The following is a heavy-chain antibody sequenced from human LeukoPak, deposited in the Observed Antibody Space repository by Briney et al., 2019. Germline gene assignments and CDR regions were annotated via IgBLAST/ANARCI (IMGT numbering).Heavy chain of an antibody. CDR1: GGSISSGGYY. CDR2: IYYSGST. CDR3: ARLMAVGATVFDY. D-gene: IGHD1-26*01. V-gene: IGHV4-31*03. Sequence: PSETLSLTCTVSGGSISSGGYYWSWIRQHPGKGLEWIEYIYYSGSTYYNPSLKSRVTISVDTSKNQFSLKLSSVTAADTAVYYCARLMAVGATVFDYWGQGTLVTVSS. J-gene: IGHJ4*02.